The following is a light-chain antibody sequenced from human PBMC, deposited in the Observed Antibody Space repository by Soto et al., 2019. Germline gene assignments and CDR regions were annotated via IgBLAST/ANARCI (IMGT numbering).Light chain of an antibody. CDR1: QNITNN. Sequence: DSPMTQSPSSLSAPIGDRVTITCQASQNITNNLSWYQQKPGKAPNLLIYHASKLAKGVTSRFSGSGSGTDFSFIITSLQREDLATYYCQQYYGLPPLTFGQGTRLEIK. J-gene: IGKJ5*01. CDR3: QQYYGLPPLT. V-gene: IGKV1-33*01. CDR2: HAS.